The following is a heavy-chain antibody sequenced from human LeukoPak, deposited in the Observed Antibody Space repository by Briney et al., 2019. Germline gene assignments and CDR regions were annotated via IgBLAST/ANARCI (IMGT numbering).Heavy chain of an antibody. Sequence: ASVKVSCKASGYTFTSYYMHWVRQAPGQGHEWMGIINPSGGSTSYAQKFQGRVTITRDTSTSTVYMELSSLRSEDTAVYYCAREGRIYYYYMDVWGKGTTVTVSS. D-gene: IGHD1-1*01. CDR3: AREGRIYYYYMDV. CDR1: GYTFTSYY. J-gene: IGHJ6*03. V-gene: IGHV1-46*01. CDR2: INPSGGST.